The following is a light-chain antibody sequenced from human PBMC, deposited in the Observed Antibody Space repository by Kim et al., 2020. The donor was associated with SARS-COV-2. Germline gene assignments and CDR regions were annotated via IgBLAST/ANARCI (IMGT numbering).Light chain of an antibody. CDR3: QQYHSYPPT. Sequence: ASVGDRVTISCRASQGVSSWLAWYQQMPGKAPNLLIYAASSLQRGAPSRFSGSGSGTDFTLTIRSLQPEDFATYYCQQYHSYPPTFGQGTKVDIK. CDR1: QGVSSW. J-gene: IGKJ1*01. V-gene: IGKV1D-16*01. CDR2: AAS.